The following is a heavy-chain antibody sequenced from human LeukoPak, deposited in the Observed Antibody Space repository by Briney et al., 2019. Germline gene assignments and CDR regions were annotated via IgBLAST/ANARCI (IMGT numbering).Heavy chain of an antibody. Sequence: GASVKVSCKASGYTFTSYDINWVRQATGQGLEWMGWMNPNSGNTGYAQKFQGRVTMTRNTSISTAYMELGSLRSEDTAVYYCARSGSGAKYYYYYYYMDVWGKGTTVTVSS. D-gene: IGHD4/OR15-4a*01. CDR3: ARSGSGAKYYYYYYYMDV. J-gene: IGHJ6*03. CDR2: MNPNSGNT. V-gene: IGHV1-8*01. CDR1: GYTFTSYD.